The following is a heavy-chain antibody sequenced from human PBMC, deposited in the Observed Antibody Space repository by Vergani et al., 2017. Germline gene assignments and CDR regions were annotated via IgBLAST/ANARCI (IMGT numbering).Heavy chain of an antibody. CDR2: IRNKAYGGTT. V-gene: IGHV3-71*02. Sequence: EVQLVESGGGLVQPGGSLRLSCAASGFRLSRFWMSWVRQAPEKGLEWVAFIRNKAYGGTTEYAASVKGRFTISRDDSKNTLYLQMNSLRAEDTAVYYCARGASGDYVSSFDYWGQGTLVTVSS. CDR3: ARGASGDYVSSFDY. D-gene: IGHD4-17*01. J-gene: IGHJ4*02. CDR1: GFRLSRFW.